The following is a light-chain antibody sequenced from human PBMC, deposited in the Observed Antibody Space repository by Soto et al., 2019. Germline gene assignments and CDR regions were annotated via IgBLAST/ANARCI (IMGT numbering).Light chain of an antibody. CDR2: DAS. CDR3: QQYGSTPRVT. V-gene: IGKV3-20*01. J-gene: IGKJ2*01. Sequence: EFVLTQSPGTLSLSPGERATLSCRASQTVRNNYLAWYQQKPGQAPRLLIYDASSRATGIPDRFSGGGSGTDFTLTISRLEPEDFAVYYCQQYGSTPRVTFGQGTK. CDR1: QTVRNNY.